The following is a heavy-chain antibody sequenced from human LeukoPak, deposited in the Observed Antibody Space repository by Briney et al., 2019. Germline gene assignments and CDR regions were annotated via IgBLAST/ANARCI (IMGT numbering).Heavy chain of an antibody. CDR2: INPSSGGT. CDR1: GYTFTGYY. CDR3: AREPGSGWFDP. Sequence: GASVKVSCKASGYTFTGYYMHWVRRAPGQGLEWMGWINPSSGGTNYAQKFQGRVTMTRDTSISTAYMELSRLRSDDTAVYYCAREPGSGWFDPWGQGTLVTVSS. D-gene: IGHD1-14*01. V-gene: IGHV1-2*02. J-gene: IGHJ5*02.